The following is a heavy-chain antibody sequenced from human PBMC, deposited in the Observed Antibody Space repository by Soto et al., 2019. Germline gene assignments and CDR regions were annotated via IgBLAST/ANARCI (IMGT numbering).Heavy chain of an antibody. CDR3: ARVSPVVPNWFDP. J-gene: IGHJ5*02. V-gene: IGHV1-69*13. Sequence: GASVKVSCKASGYTFTGYYMHWVRQAPGQGLEWMGGIIPIFGTANYAQKFQGRVTITADESTSTAYMELSSLRSEDTAVYYCARVSPVVPNWFDPWGQGTLVTVSS. CDR1: GYTFTGYY. CDR2: IIPIFGTA. D-gene: IGHD2-15*01.